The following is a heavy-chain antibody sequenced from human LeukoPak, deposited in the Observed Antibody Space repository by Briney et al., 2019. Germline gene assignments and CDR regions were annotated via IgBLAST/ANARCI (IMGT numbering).Heavy chain of an antibody. Sequence: ASVKVSCKASGYTFTGYYMHWVRQAPGQGLEWMGWINPNSGGTNYAQKFQGWVTMTRDTSISTAYMELSRLRSDDTAVYYCARGSMGATKDWFAPWGQGTLVTVSS. J-gene: IGHJ5*02. CDR1: GYTFTGYY. V-gene: IGHV1-2*04. CDR3: ARGSMGATKDWFAP. D-gene: IGHD1-26*01. CDR2: INPNSGGT.